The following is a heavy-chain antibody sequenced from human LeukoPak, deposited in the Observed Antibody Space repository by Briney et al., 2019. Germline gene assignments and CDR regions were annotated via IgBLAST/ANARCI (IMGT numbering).Heavy chain of an antibody. CDR3: ARDRGRGIWSLLGPDY. CDR2: ISFDGSNK. CDR1: GFTLNTYA. V-gene: IGHV3-30-3*01. Sequence: PGGSLRLSCAASGFTLNTYAMYWVRQAPGKGLEWVTIISFDGSNKYYADSVKGRFTISRDNSKNALYLQMSSLRAEDTAVYYCARDRGRGIWSLLGPDYWGQGTLVTVSS. J-gene: IGHJ4*02. D-gene: IGHD3-16*01.